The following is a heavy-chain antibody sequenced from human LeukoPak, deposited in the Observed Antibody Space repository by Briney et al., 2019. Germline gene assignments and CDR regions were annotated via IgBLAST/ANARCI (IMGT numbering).Heavy chain of an antibody. CDR2: IYYSGST. CDR3: AGDNPPYYDIFDY. Sequence: SETLSLTCTVSGGSISSSSYYWGWIRQPPGKGLEWIGYIYYSGSTNYNPSLKSRVTISADTSKNQFSLNLSSVTAADTAVYYCAGDNPPYYDIFDYWGQGTLVTVSS. V-gene: IGHV4-61*01. J-gene: IGHJ4*02. D-gene: IGHD3-9*01. CDR1: GGSISSSSYY.